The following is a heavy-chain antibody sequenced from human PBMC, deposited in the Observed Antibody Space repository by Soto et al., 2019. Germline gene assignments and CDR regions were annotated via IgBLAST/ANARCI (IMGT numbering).Heavy chain of an antibody. V-gene: IGHV4-59*12. CDR1: GGSISSYY. J-gene: IGHJ4*02. CDR3: AKANFDY. Sequence: NLPETLSLTCTVSGGSISSYYWSWIRQPPGKGLEWIGYIYYSGSTNYNPSLKSRVTISVDTSKNQFSLKLSSVTAADTAVYYCAKANFDYWGQGTLVTVSS. CDR2: IYYSGST.